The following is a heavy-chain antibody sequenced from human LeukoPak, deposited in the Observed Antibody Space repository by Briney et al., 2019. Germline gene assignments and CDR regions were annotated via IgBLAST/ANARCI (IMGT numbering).Heavy chain of an antibody. D-gene: IGHD2-2*01. V-gene: IGHV3-23*01. J-gene: IGHJ4*02. CDR2: ISGSGGST. Sequence: GGSLRLSCAASGFTFSSYAMSWVRQAPGKGLEWVSAISGSGGSTYYADSVKGRFTISRDNSKNTLYLQLNSLRAEDTAVYYCAKFNTDVDLPDYWGQGTLVTVSS. CDR1: GFTFSSYA. CDR3: AKFNTDVDLPDY.